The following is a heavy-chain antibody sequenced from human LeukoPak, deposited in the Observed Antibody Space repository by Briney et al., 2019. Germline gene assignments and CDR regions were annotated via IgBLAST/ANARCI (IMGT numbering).Heavy chain of an antibody. D-gene: IGHD6-19*01. CDR3: AREHRYSSGWYSRGVFDP. Sequence: PGGSLRLSRAASGFTVSSNYMSCVRQAPGKGLEWGSVIYSGGSTYYADSVKGRFTISRDNSKNTLYLQMNSLRAEDTAVYYCAREHRYSSGWYSRGVFDPWGQGTLVTVSS. V-gene: IGHV3-66*01. CDR2: IYSGGST. CDR1: GFTVSSNY. J-gene: IGHJ5*02.